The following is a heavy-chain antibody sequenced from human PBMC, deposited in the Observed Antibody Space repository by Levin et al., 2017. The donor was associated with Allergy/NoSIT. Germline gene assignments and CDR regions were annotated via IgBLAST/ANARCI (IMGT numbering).Heavy chain of an antibody. CDR1: GGSISSGGYY. Sequence: LRLSCTVSGGSISSGGYYWSWIRQHPGKGLEWIGYIYYSGSTYYNPSLKSRVTISVDTSKNQFSLKLSSVTAADTAVYYCARRAHDMVRGVIGWFDPWGQGTLVTVSS. CDR3: ARRAHDMVRGVIGWFDP. D-gene: IGHD3-10*01. V-gene: IGHV4-31*03. CDR2: IYYSGST. J-gene: IGHJ5*02.